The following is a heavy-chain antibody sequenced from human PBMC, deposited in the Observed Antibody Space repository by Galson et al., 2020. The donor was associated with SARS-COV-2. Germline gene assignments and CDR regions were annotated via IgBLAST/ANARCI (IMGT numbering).Heavy chain of an antibody. Sequence: ETSETLSLTCSVSGGAIINYYWSWIRQGPGKGLEWIGSIDYRGSTNYNPSLNSRVTISVDRSKNQFFLNVKSVTAADMAVYHCVAQHSGTYSAWFDPWGQGTLVTVSS. J-gene: IGHJ5*02. V-gene: IGHV4-59*01. CDR2: IDYRGST. CDR3: VAQHSGTYSAWFDP. D-gene: IGHD1-26*01. CDR1: GGAIINYY.